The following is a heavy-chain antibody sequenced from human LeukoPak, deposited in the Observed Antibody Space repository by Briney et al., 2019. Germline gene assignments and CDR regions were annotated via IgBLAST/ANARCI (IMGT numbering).Heavy chain of an antibody. Sequence: ASVKVSCTASGYTFTSYYMHWVRQAPGQGLEWMGIINPSGGSTSYAQKFQGRVTMTSDTSTNTVYMELSSLRSEDTAVYYCARVGHPWHLVWGQGTLVTVSS. CDR1: GYTFTSYY. J-gene: IGHJ4*02. V-gene: IGHV1-46*01. D-gene: IGHD6-13*01. CDR2: INPSGGST. CDR3: ARVGHPWHLV.